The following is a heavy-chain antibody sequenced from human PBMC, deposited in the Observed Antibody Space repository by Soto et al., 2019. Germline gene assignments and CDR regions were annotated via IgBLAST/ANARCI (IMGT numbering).Heavy chain of an antibody. J-gene: IGHJ4*02. CDR2: ISDSGSS. Sequence: QVQLQESGPGLVKPSQTLTLTCTVSGGSISSGRFYWSWIRQHPGKGLEWIGHISDSGSSCYNPSLESRVTISVDTSENQCSLKLSAVTAADTAVYFCARTTFYDIFTAYYSLFDYWGQGTKVTVSS. CDR3: ARTTFYDIFTAYYSLFDY. D-gene: IGHD3-9*01. CDR1: GGSISSGRFY. V-gene: IGHV4-31*03.